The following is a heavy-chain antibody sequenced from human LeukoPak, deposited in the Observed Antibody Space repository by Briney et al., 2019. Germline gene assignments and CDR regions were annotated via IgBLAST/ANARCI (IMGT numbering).Heavy chain of an antibody. CDR3: ARGGEYSYGYKAYLYMDV. Sequence: SETLSLTCAVYGGSFSGYYWSWIRQPPGKGLEWIGEINHSGSTNYNPSLKSRVTISVDTSKNQFSLKLSSVTAADTAVYYCARGGEYSYGYKAYLYMDVWGKGTTVTVSS. D-gene: IGHD5-18*01. J-gene: IGHJ6*03. CDR1: GGSFSGYY. V-gene: IGHV4-34*01. CDR2: INHSGST.